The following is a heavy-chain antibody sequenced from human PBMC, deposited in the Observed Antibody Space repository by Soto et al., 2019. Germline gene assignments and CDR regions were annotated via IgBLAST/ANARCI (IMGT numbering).Heavy chain of an antibody. Sequence: GGSLRLSCAASGFTFSNYAMTWVRQAPGKGLEWVSAISGSGDSIYYGDSVKGRFTISRDNSKNTLYLQVNSLRAEDTAVYYCAKGPHDFWSGYFVVYFDYWGQGTLVTVSS. CDR1: GFTFSNYA. CDR3: AKGPHDFWSGYFVVYFDY. V-gene: IGHV3-23*01. D-gene: IGHD3-3*01. CDR2: ISGSGDSI. J-gene: IGHJ4*02.